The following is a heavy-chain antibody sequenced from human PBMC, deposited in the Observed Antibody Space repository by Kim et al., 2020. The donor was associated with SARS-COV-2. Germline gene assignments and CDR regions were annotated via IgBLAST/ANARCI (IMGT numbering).Heavy chain of an antibody. D-gene: IGHD6-6*01. CDR2: INHSGST. CDR1: GGSFSGYY. Sequence: SETLSLTCAVYGGSFSGYYWSWIRQPPGKGLEWIGEINHSGSTNYNPSLKSRVTISVDTSKNQFSLKLSSVTAADTAVYYCARASSIADFDYWGQGTLVT. V-gene: IGHV4-34*01. J-gene: IGHJ4*02. CDR3: ARASSIADFDY.